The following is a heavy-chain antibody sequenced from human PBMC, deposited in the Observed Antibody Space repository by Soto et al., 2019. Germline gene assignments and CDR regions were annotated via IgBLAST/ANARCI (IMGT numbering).Heavy chain of an antibody. V-gene: IGHV3-30*18. CDR1: GFTFSSYG. CDR2: ISYDGSNK. J-gene: IGHJ3*02. Sequence: GGSLRLSCAASGFTFSSYGMHWVRQAPGKGLEWVAVISYDGSNKYYADSVKGRFTISRDNSKNTLYLQMNSLRAEDTAVYYCAKDRLDCSSTSCYAFPWAVSGGAFDIWGQGTMVTVSS. D-gene: IGHD2-2*01. CDR3: AKDRLDCSSTSCYAFPWAVSGGAFDI.